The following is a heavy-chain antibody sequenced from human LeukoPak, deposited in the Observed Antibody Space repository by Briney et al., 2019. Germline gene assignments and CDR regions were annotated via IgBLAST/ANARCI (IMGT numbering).Heavy chain of an antibody. CDR1: GGTFSSYA. CDR3: ARAYYYDSSGYYTPLRD. J-gene: IGHJ4*02. CDR2: IIPIFGTA. Sequence: SVKVTCKASGGTFSSYAISWVRQAPGQGLEWMGGIIPIFGTANYAQKFQGRVTITADESTSTAYMELSSLRSEDTAVYYCARAYYYDSSGYYTPLRDWGQGTLVTVSS. D-gene: IGHD3-22*01. V-gene: IGHV1-69*13.